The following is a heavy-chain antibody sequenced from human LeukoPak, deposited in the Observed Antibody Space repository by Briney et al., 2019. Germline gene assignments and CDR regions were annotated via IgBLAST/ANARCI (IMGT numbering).Heavy chain of an antibody. V-gene: IGHV4-4*07. CDR2: IYTSGST. CDR1: GGSICSYY. J-gene: IGHJ4*02. D-gene: IGHD6-19*01. Sequence: PSETLSLTCPVSGGSICSYYWCLIRQPAGKGLQWVGRIYTSGSTNYNPALKSRVTMSVDTSKTQFSLTLSSVTAADTAVYYCARDFPSRSSGGLFDYWGQGTLVTVSS. CDR3: ARDFPSRSSGGLFDY.